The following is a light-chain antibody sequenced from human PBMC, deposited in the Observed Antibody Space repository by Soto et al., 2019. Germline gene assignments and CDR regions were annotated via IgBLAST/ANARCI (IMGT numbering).Light chain of an antibody. CDR1: SSNIGAGYD. CDR3: QSYYSSRSGYVV. CDR2: GNS. Sequence: QSVLTQPPSVSGAPGQRVTISCTGSSSNIGAGYDVHWYQQLPGTAPKLLIYGNSNRPSGVPDRFSGSKSGTSASLAITGLQAEDEADYYCQSYYSSRSGYVVFGGGTKVTVL. V-gene: IGLV1-40*01. J-gene: IGLJ2*01.